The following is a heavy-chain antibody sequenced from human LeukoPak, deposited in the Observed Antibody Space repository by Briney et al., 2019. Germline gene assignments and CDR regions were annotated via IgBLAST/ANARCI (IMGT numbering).Heavy chain of an antibody. CDR3: ARDGYGRITMVRGVAIDY. D-gene: IGHD3-10*01. CDR2: ISYDGSNK. V-gene: IGHV3-30*04. CDR1: GFTFSSYA. J-gene: IGHJ4*02. Sequence: GGSLRLSCAASGFTFSSYAMHWVRQAPGKGLEWAAVISYDGSNKYYADSVKGRFTISRDNSKNTLYLQMNSLRAEDTAVYYCARDGYGRITMVRGVAIDYWGQGTLVTVSS.